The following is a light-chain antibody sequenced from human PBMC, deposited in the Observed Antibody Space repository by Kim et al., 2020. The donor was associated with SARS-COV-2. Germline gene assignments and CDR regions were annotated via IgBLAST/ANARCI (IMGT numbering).Light chain of an antibody. Sequence: QSVLTQPASVSGSPGQSITISCTGSSSDIGGYNHVSWLQQHPGKAPKLMIYDVTKWPSGISNRFSGSKSGNTASLTISGLQAEDEADYYCSSYSSSGAWVFGGGTKLIVL. V-gene: IGLV2-14*03. CDR2: DVT. CDR1: SSDIGGYNH. J-gene: IGLJ3*02. CDR3: SSYSSSGAWV.